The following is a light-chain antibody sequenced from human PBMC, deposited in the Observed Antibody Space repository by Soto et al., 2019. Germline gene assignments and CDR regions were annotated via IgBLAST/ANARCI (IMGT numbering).Light chain of an antibody. CDR1: PSVSTSY. CDR3: QQYCSSPWT. J-gene: IGKJ1*01. Sequence: EIVLTQSPGTLSLSPGERATLSCMASPSVSTSYLAWYQQKPGQAPRLLIYGASSRATGIPDRFSGSASGTDFTLTISRREPEDFAVYYCQQYCSSPWTFGQGTKVEIQ. V-gene: IGKV3-20*01. CDR2: GAS.